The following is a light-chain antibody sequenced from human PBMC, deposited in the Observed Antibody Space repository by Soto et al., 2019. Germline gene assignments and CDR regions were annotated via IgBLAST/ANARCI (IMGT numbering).Light chain of an antibody. CDR3: QQSYGIPYT. V-gene: IGKV1-39*01. Sequence: DIQMTQSPLSLSASVGDRVTMTCRASQNISTYLNWYHQSPGKAPKLLIYSIFRLQGGVPSRFSGSGSGTDFTLTINSLQPADLATYFCQQSYGIPYTFGQGTKLEI. CDR2: SIF. CDR1: QNISTY. J-gene: IGKJ2*01.